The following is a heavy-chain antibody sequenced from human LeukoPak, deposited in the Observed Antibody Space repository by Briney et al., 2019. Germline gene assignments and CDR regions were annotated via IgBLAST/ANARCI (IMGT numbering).Heavy chain of an antibody. V-gene: IGHV1-2*02. CDR1: GYTFTVYY. D-gene: IGHD3-16*01. CDR2: INPNSGGT. Sequence: ASVKVSFTASGYTFTVYYMHWVRQAPGQGLEWRGWINPNSGGTNYAQKFQGRVTMTRDTSISTAYMELSRLRSDDTAVYYCARVFGDYYFDYWGQGTLVTVSS. CDR3: ARVFGDYYFDY. J-gene: IGHJ4*02.